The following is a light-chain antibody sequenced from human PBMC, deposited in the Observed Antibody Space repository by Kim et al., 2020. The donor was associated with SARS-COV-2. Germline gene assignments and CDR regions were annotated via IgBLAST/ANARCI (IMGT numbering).Light chain of an antibody. V-gene: IGKV3-20*01. J-gene: IGKJ2*01. CDR3: QQYGSSPYT. CDR1: QSVSNNH. CDR2: GAS. Sequence: EIVLTQSPGTLSLSPGERATLSCRASQSVSNNHLAWYQQKPGQAPRLLIYGASSRATGIPDRFSGSGSGTDFTLTISRLEPEDFAVYYCQQYGSSPYTFGKETKLEIK.